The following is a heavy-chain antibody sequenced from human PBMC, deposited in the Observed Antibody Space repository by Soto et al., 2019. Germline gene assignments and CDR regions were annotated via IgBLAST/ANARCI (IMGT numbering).Heavy chain of an antibody. Sequence: GASVKVSCKASGYTFTSYGISWVRQAPGQGLEWMGWISAYNGNTNYAQKLQGRVTMTTDTSTSTAYMELRSLRSDDTAVYYCARDRQSIAARPLYFKDVWGKGTTDPGSA. J-gene: IGHJ6*04. CDR3: ARDRQSIAARPLYFKDV. D-gene: IGHD6-6*01. CDR1: GYTFTSYG. CDR2: ISAYNGNT. V-gene: IGHV1-18*01.